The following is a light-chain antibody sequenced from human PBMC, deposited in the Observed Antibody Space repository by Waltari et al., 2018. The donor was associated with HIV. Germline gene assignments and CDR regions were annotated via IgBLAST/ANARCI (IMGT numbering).Light chain of an antibody. CDR1: SSDVGSYNR. Sequence: QSALTQPPSVSGSPGQSVTISCTGTSSDVGSYNRVSWYRQPPGAAPKLMIFDVSHRPSGVPDRFSGSKSGNTASLTISGLQAEDEATYYCSLYTSTNTYVLGTGTEVTVL. J-gene: IGLJ1*01. V-gene: IGLV2-18*01. CDR2: DVS. CDR3: SLYTSTNTYV.